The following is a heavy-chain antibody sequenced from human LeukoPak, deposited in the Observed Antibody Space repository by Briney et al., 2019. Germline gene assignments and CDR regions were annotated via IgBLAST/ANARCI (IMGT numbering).Heavy chain of an antibody. D-gene: IGHD3-10*01. V-gene: IGHV4-39*01. Sequence: PSETLSLTCTVSGGSTSSSSYYWGWIRQPPGKGLEWIGSIYYSGSTYYNPSLKSRVTISVDTSKDQFSLKLSSVTAADTAVYYCADGSGSSASHYWGQGTLVTVSS. J-gene: IGHJ4*02. CDR3: ADGSGSSASHY. CDR2: IYYSGST. CDR1: GGSTSSSSYY.